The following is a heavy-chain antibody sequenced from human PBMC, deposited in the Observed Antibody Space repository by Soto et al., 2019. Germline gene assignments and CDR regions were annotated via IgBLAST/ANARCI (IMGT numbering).Heavy chain of an antibody. V-gene: IGHV4-59*01. J-gene: IGHJ5*02. CDR1: GGSISSYY. D-gene: IGHD3-3*01. CDR3: ARQLRFLEWLPTHWFDP. Sequence: SETLSLTCTVSGGSISSYYWSWIRQPPGKGLERIGYIYYSGSTNYNPSLKSRVTISVDTSKNQFSLKLSSVTAADTAVYYCARQLRFLEWLPTHWFDPWGQGTLVTVSS. CDR2: IYYSGST.